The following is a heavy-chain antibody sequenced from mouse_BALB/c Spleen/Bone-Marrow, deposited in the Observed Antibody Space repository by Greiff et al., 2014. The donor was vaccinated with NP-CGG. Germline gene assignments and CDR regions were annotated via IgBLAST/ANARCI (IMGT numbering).Heavy chain of an antibody. CDR3: ARHSGSTSYYYTMDY. CDR1: GFTFSSFA. V-gene: IGHV5-9-3*01. J-gene: IGHJ4*01. CDR2: ISSGGSYT. Sequence: EVKLMESGGGLVKPGGSLKLSCAASGFTFSSFAMSWVRQTPEKRLEWVATISSGGSYTYYPDSVKGRFTISRGNAKNTLYLQMSSLRSEDTAMYYCARHSGSTSYYYTMDYWGQGTSVTVSS. D-gene: IGHD1-1*01.